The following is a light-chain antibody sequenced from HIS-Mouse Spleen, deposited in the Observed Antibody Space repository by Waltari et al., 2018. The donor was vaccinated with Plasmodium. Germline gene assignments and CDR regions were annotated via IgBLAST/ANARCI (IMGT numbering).Light chain of an antibody. CDR1: VLAKKY. J-gene: IGLJ3*02. CDR3: YSAADNNRV. V-gene: IGLV3-27*01. CDR2: KDS. Sequence: SYELPQPSSVSVSPGQPARITCPGTVLAKKYARWFQQKPGQAPVLVIYKDSERPSGIPERFSGSSSGTTVTLTISGAQVEDEADYYCYSAADNNRVFGGGTKLTVL.